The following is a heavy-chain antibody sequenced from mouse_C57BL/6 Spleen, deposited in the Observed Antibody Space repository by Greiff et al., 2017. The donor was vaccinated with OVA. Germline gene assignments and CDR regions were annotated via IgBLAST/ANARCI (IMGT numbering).Heavy chain of an antibody. J-gene: IGHJ4*01. CDR3: ARGVYDGSSYGAMDY. D-gene: IGHD1-1*01. CDR2: IYPGDGDT. CDR1: GYAFRSSW. V-gene: IGHV1-82*01. Sequence: VQRVESGPELVKPGDSVKISCKASGYAFRSSWMNWVKQSPGKGLEWIGRIYPGDGDTNYNGKIKGKATLTADKSSSTDYMQLSSLTSEDSAVYGGARGVYDGSSYGAMDYWGQGTSVTVSS.